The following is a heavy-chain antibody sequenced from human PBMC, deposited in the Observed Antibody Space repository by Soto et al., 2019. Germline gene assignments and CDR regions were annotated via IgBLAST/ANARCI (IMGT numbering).Heavy chain of an antibody. J-gene: IGHJ6*02. V-gene: IGHV4-30-2*01. D-gene: IGHD1-1*01. CDR1: GGSISSGGYS. CDR3: ASGKTGTTLSYYYYYGMDV. Sequence: SETLSLTCAVSGGSISSGGYSWSWIRQPPGKGLEWIGYIYHSGSTYYNPSLKSRVTISVDRSKNQFSLKLSSVTAADTAVYYCASGKTGTTLSYYYYYGMDVWGQGTTVTVSS. CDR2: IYHSGST.